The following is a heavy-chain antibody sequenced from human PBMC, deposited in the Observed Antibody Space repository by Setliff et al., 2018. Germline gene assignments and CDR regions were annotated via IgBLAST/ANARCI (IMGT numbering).Heavy chain of an antibody. Sequence: ASVKVSCKASGYTFLNYDIHWVRQAPGQGLEWMGWMNGGNGNTEYSQKFKGRVTLSRDTSANIAYMELRSLTSEDTAVYYCASSGSFMDYWGQGTLVTVS. CDR1: GYTFLNYD. J-gene: IGHJ4*02. D-gene: IGHD3-10*01. CDR2: MNGGNGNT. V-gene: IGHV1-3*01. CDR3: ASSGSFMDY.